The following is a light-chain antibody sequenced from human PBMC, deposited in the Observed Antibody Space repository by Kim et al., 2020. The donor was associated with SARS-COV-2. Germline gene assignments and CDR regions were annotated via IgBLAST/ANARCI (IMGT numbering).Light chain of an antibody. CDR1: QGISSY. Sequence: DIQLTQSPSFLSASVGDRVTITCRASQGISSYLAWYQQKPGKAPNLLIYAASTLQSGVPSRFSGSGSGTEFTLTISSLQPEDFATYYCQQLNSYPLTFAGGTKVDIK. J-gene: IGKJ4*01. CDR2: AAS. V-gene: IGKV1-9*01. CDR3: QQLNSYPLT.